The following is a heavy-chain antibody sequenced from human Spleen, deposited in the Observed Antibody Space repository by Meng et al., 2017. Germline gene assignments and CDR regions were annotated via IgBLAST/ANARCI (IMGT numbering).Heavy chain of an antibody. CDR1: GFTFSHYA. V-gene: IGHV3-11*01. CDR3: ARGLNYYDSSGLNWYFDL. CDR2: ISSSGSTI. J-gene: IGHJ2*01. Sequence: GGSLRLSCAASGFTFSHYAMSWVRQAPGKGLEWVSYISSSGSTIYYADSVKGRFTISRDNAKNSLYVQMNSLRAEDTALYYCARGLNYYDSSGLNWYFDLWGRGTLVTVSS. D-gene: IGHD3-22*01.